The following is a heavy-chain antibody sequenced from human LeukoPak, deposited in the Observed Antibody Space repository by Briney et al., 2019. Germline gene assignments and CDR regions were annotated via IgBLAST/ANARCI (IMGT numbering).Heavy chain of an antibody. D-gene: IGHD2-2*01. CDR2: ISAYNGNT. CDR3: AKDVGVVPAANTSH. J-gene: IGHJ4*02. Sequence: ASVRVSCMASGYTFTIYGISWVRQTPGQGLEWMGWISAYNGNTNYAQKLQGRVTMTTDTSTSTAYMELRSLRSDDTAVYYCAKDVGVVPAANTSHWGQGTLVTVSS. CDR1: GYTFTIYG. V-gene: IGHV1-18*01.